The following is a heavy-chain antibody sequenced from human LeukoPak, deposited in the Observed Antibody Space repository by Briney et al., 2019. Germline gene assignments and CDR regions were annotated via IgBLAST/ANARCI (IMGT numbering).Heavy chain of an antibody. D-gene: IGHD6-19*01. CDR1: GYTFTDYH. CDR3: ARFRHIAVAGTPHFDY. V-gene: IGHV1-2*02. J-gene: IGHJ4*02. CDR2: TNPNSGGT. Sequence: ASVKVSCKASGYTFTDYHIHWVRQAPGQGLEWMGWTNPNSGGTNYAEKFHGRVTMTRDTSISTAYMELSGLRSDDTAVFYCARFRHIAVAGTPHFDYWGQGSLVTVSS.